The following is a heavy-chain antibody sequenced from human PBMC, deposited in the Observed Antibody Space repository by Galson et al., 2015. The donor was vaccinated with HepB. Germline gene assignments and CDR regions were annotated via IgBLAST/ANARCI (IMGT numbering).Heavy chain of an antibody. CDR2: IKQDGSEK. CDR3: ARPGYCSSTSCYVPFDY. CDR1: GFTFSSYW. D-gene: IGHD2-2*01. V-gene: IGHV3-7*03. Sequence: SLRLSCAASGFTFSSYWMSWVRQAPGKGLEWVANIKQDGSEKYYVDSVKGRFTISRDNAKNSLYLQMNSLRAEDTAVYYCARPGYCSSTSCYVPFDYWGQGTLVTVSS. J-gene: IGHJ4*02.